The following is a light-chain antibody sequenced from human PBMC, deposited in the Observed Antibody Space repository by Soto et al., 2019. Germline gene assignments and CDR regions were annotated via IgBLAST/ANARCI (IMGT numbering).Light chain of an antibody. J-gene: IGKJ5*01. Sequence: DIQMTQSPSAMYASVGDRVTITCRSSQGIHKYLAWFQQKPGKVPKRLIYGASSLQSGVPSRFRGSGSGTEFTLTILSLQPDDVATHYCIQHHFYPPTFGQGTRLE. CDR2: GAS. CDR1: QGIHKY. CDR3: IQHHFYPPT. V-gene: IGKV1-17*03.